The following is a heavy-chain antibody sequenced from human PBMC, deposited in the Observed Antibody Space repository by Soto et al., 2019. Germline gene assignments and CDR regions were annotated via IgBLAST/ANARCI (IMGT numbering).Heavy chain of an antibody. CDR2: IFYTGST. Sequence: SETLSLTCTVSGGSFSPNYWAWIRQHPGKGLEWIGSIFYTGSTYYSPSLKGRLIISADPSKNQFSLKLTSVTAADTAMYYCARPKTIGAAAGKGWFDPWGQGTLVTV. V-gene: IGHV4-39*01. CDR1: GGSFSPNY. J-gene: IGHJ5*02. D-gene: IGHD6-13*01. CDR3: ARPKTIGAAAGKGWFDP.